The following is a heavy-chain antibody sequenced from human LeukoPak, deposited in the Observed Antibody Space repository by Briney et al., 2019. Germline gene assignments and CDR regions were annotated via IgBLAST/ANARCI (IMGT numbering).Heavy chain of an antibody. D-gene: IGHD3-10*01. J-gene: IGHJ4*02. CDR1: GFTFSSYG. Sequence: GGSLRLSCAASGFTFSSYGMHWVRQAPGKGLEWVAVISYDGSNKYYADSVKGRFTISRDNSKNTLYLQMNSLRAEDTAVYYCAKSGRTGVRGAVDYWGQGTLVTVSS. CDR2: ISYDGSNK. CDR3: AKSGRTGVRGAVDY. V-gene: IGHV3-30*18.